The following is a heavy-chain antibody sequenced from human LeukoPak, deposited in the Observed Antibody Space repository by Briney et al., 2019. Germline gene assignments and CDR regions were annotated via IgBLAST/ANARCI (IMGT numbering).Heavy chain of an antibody. J-gene: IGHJ4*02. Sequence: GGSLRLSCAASGFTFNSDAMSWVRQAPGKGLEWVSIISASGASPYYADSVKGRFTISRDNSKNTPYLQMNSLRAEDTAVYYCAKRAVAGTYYFDYWGQGTLVTVSS. CDR1: GFTFNSDA. V-gene: IGHV3-23*01. CDR2: ISASGASP. D-gene: IGHD6-19*01. CDR3: AKRAVAGTYYFDY.